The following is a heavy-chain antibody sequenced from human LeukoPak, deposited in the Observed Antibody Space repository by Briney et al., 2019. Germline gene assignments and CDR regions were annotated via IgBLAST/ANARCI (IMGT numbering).Heavy chain of an antibody. Sequence: ASVKVFCKPSGGTFSSYAISWVRQAPGQGLEWMGRIIPILGIANYAQKFQGRVTITADKSTSTAYMELSSLRSEDTAVYYCARSSRGSNWFDPWGQGTLVTVSS. CDR2: IIPILGIA. CDR3: ARSSRGSNWFDP. V-gene: IGHV1-69*04. CDR1: GGTFSSYA. J-gene: IGHJ5*02. D-gene: IGHD6-13*01.